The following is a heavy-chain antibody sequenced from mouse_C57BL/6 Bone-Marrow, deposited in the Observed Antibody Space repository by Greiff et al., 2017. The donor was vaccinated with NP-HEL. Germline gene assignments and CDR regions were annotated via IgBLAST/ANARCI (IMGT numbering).Heavy chain of an antibody. V-gene: IGHV1-55*01. CDR3: ARGYGSSYLYWYFDV. Sequence: VQLQQPGAELVKPGASVKMSCKASGYTFTSYWITWVKQRPGQGLEWIGDIYPGSGSTNYNEKFKSKATLTVDTSSSTAYMQLSSLTSEDSAVYYCARGYGSSYLYWYFDVWGTGTTVTVSS. J-gene: IGHJ1*03. D-gene: IGHD1-1*01. CDR1: GYTFTSYW. CDR2: IYPGSGST.